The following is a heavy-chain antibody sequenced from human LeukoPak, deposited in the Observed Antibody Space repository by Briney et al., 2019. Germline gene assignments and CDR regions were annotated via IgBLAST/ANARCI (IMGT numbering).Heavy chain of an antibody. Sequence: GGSLRLSCAASGFTFSTYAMSWVRQAPGKGLEWVSGVTGTGDRTLSADSVRGRFTISRDNFKNTLFLEMRRLRADDTAFYYCAKDLSNFGDLGYFDHWGQGDLVTVSS. CDR1: GFTFSTYA. V-gene: IGHV3-23*01. D-gene: IGHD4-17*01. J-gene: IGHJ5*02. CDR3: AKDLSNFGDLGYFDH. CDR2: VTGTGDRT.